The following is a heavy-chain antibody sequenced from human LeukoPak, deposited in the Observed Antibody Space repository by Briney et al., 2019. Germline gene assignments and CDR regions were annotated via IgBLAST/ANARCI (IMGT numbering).Heavy chain of an antibody. Sequence: GGSLRLSCAASGFTFTNYNMNWVRQAPGKVLEWVSSITYSSTYIYYADSVKGRFTISRDNAKNSVYLEMNSLRAEDTAVYYCARGPGGIFGVVDYYYYYMDVWGKGTTVTVSS. V-gene: IGHV3-21*01. D-gene: IGHD3-3*02. J-gene: IGHJ6*03. CDR1: GFTFTNYN. CDR2: ITYSSTYI. CDR3: ARGPGGIFGVVDYYYYYMDV.